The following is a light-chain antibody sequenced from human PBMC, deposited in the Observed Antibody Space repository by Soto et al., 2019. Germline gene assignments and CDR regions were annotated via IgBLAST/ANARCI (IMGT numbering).Light chain of an antibody. V-gene: IGLV3-9*01. J-gene: IGLJ1*01. CDR1: NIGSKN. CDR3: QVWDSSTAV. CDR2: RDS. Sequence: SYELTQPLSVSVALGQTARITRGGNNIGSKNVHWYQQKPGQAPVLVIYRDSNRPSGIPERFSGSNSGNTATLTISRAQAGDEADYYCQVWDSSTAVFGTGTKLTVL.